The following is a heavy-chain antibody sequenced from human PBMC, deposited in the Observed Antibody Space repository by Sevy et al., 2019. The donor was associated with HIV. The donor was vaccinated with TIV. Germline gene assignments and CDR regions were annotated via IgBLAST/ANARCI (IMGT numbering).Heavy chain of an antibody. CDR2: IYSDGTT. CDR3: ARGKSGYGYALNY. J-gene: IGHJ4*02. Sequence: GGSPRLSCAASGFTVNSNYMTWVRQAPGKGLEGVSVIYSDGTTYHADSVKDRFTISRDNFKNTLYLQMNSLRAEDTAVYYCARGKSGYGYALNYWGQGTLVTVSS. CDR1: GFTVNSNY. D-gene: IGHD5-18*01. V-gene: IGHV3-66*01.